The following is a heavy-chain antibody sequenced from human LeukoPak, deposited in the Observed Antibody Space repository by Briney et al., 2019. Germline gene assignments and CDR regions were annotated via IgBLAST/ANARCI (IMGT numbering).Heavy chain of an antibody. D-gene: IGHD2-2*01. J-gene: IGHJ6*02. CDR3: AKDQCSSTSCYSHYYGMDV. Sequence: GGSLRLSCAASGFTFSSYAMSWVRQAPGKGLERVSAIRGSGGSTYYADSVKGRFTISRDNSKNTLYLQMNSLRAEDTAVYYCAKDQCSSTSCYSHYYGMDVWGQGTTVTVSS. CDR1: GFTFSSYA. CDR2: IRGSGGST. V-gene: IGHV3-23*01.